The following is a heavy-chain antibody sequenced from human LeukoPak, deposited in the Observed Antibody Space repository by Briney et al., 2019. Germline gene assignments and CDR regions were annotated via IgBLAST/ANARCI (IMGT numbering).Heavy chain of an antibody. Sequence: GRSLRLSCAASGFTFDDYAMHWVRQAPGKGLEWVSGISWNSGSIGYADSVKGRFTISRDNAKNSLYLQMNSLRAEDTALYYCAKDTYCSGGSCCSYFDYWGQGTLVTVSS. J-gene: IGHJ4*02. V-gene: IGHV3-9*01. D-gene: IGHD2-15*01. CDR3: AKDTYCSGGSCCSYFDY. CDR2: ISWNSGSI. CDR1: GFTFDDYA.